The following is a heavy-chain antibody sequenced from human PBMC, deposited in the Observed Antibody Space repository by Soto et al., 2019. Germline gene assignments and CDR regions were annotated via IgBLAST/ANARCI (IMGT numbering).Heavy chain of an antibody. CDR1: GFTFSDYY. J-gene: IGHJ4*02. CDR2: INRNGRNK. V-gene: IGHV3-11*01. Sequence: PGGSLRLSCVASGFTFSDYYMSWTRQAPGRGLEWLSYINRNGRNKDYADSVRGRFTISRDNAKTSLFLEMNGLSVEDTAVYYCARRRRTDMDDIVLMHDFDFWGQGTLVTVSS. D-gene: IGHD2-8*01. CDR3: ARRRRTDMDDIVLMHDFDF.